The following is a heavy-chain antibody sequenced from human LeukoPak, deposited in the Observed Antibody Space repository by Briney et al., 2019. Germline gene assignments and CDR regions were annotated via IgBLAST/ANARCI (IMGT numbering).Heavy chain of an antibody. D-gene: IGHD3-22*01. Sequence: PGGSLRLSCAASGFSFSASAIHWVRQASGRGLEWLGRSRNKANNYATAFAAPVRGRFAISRDESRNTVYLQMNGLKTEDTAVYYCTKGDSSGPGYWGRGTLVTVSS. CDR3: TKGDSSGPGY. CDR2: SRNKANNYAT. CDR1: GFSFSASA. J-gene: IGHJ4*02. V-gene: IGHV3-73*01.